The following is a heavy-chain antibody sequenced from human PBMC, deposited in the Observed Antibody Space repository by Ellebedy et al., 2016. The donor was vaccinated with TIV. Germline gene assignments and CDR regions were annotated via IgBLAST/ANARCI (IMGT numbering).Heavy chain of an antibody. Sequence: GGSLRLXCTASGLTFDIYRMSWVRQAPGKGLEWVANIEPDGSEKSYAKFVEGRFAISRDNAKSSVFLQMRSLRLEDTAFYYCAVLAAAVRFDFWGQGSPVTVSS. J-gene: IGHJ4*02. CDR2: IEPDGSEK. D-gene: IGHD6-25*01. CDR1: GLTFDIYR. V-gene: IGHV3-7*01. CDR3: AVLAAAVRFDF.